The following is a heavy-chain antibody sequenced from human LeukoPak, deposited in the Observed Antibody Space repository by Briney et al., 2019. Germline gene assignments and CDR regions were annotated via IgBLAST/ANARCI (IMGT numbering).Heavy chain of an antibody. V-gene: IGHV3-30*04. CDR1: GFTFSSYA. CDR2: ISYDGSNK. CDR3: ARDYDHSFDY. D-gene: IGHD5-12*01. J-gene: IGHJ4*02. Sequence: KTGRSLRLSCAASGFTFSSYAMHWVRQAPGKGLEWVAVISYDGSNKYYADSVKGRFTISRDNSKNTLYLQMNSLRAEDTAVYYCARDYDHSFDYWGQGILVTVSS.